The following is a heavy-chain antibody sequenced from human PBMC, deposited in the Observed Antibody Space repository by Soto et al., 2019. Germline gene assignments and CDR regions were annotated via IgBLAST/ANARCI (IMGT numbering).Heavy chain of an antibody. V-gene: IGHV4-39*01. CDR1: GGSIRSSNYY. Sequence: SETLSLTCTVSGGSIRSSNYYWAWVRQPPGKGLEWIENIYYSGDTYFNPSLRSRLTVSVDTSKNQFSLKLSSLTAADTAMYYCASLQFPGNFDYWGQGTLVTVSS. CDR2: IYYSGDT. CDR3: ASLQFPGNFDY. D-gene: IGHD6-13*01. J-gene: IGHJ4*02.